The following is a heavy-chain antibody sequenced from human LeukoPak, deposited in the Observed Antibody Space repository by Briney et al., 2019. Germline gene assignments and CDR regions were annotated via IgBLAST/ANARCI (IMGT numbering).Heavy chain of an antibody. Sequence: PSETLSLTCTVSGGSMSSTTYYWSWIRQHPEKGLEWIGYIYYNGGPYCTPSLKGRLTISVDASKNQFSMQLSSVTAADTAMYYCARENIATRLLSFDFWGQGTMVTVSS. V-gene: IGHV4-31*03. CDR1: GGSMSSTTYY. J-gene: IGHJ3*01. D-gene: IGHD6-6*01. CDR3: ARENIATRLLSFDF. CDR2: IYYNGGP.